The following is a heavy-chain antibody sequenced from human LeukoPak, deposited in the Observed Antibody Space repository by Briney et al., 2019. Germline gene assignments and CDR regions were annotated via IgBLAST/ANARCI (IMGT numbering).Heavy chain of an antibody. V-gene: IGHV4-38-2*01. J-gene: IGHJ4*02. Sequence: KPSETLSLTCAVSGYSISSGYYWGWIRQPPGKGLEWIGEINHSGSTNYNPSLKSRVTISVDTSKNQFSLKLSSVTAADTAVYYCARGHHGDLDYWGQGTLVTVSS. CDR3: ARGHHGDLDY. CDR2: INHSGST. CDR1: GYSISSGYY. D-gene: IGHD4-17*01.